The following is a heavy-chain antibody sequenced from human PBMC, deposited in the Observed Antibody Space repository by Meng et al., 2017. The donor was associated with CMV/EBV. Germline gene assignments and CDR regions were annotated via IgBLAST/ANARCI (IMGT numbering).Heavy chain of an antibody. CDR2: IYYSGST. CDR1: GGSISSSSYY. CDR3: VTWLWFGELSGYYFDY. J-gene: IGHJ4*02. V-gene: IGHV4-39*07. Sequence: QPQESGPGLVKRSGPLSPTCTGSGGSISSSSYYWGWIRQPPGKGLEWIGSIYYSGSTYYNPSLKSRVTISVDTSKNQFSLKLSSVTAADTAVYYCVTWLWFGELSGYYFDYWGQGTLVTVSS. D-gene: IGHD3-10*01.